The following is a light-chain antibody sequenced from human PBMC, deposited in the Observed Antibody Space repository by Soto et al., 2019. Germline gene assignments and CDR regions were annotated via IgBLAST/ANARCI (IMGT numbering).Light chain of an antibody. Sequence: EIVLTQSPGTLSLSPGERATLSCRASQSIGSRYLAWYQQKPGQAPRLLIYDVSSRATGIPDRFSGGGSGADFTLNINRLEPDDFAVYYCQQYANSPGTFGQGTKLEI. CDR3: QQYANSPGT. CDR2: DVS. J-gene: IGKJ2*01. CDR1: QSIGSRY. V-gene: IGKV3-20*01.